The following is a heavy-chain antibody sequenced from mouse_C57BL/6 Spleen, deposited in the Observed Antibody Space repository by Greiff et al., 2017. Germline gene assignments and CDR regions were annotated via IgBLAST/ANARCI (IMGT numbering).Heavy chain of an antibody. Sequence: QVHVKQSGPELVRPGVSVKISCKGSGYTFTDYAMHWVKQSHAKSLEWIGVIRTYYGDASYNQKFKDKATMTVDKSASTAYRELARLTSEDSAVYYCARPSLRGLRAYVYWGQGTTLTVSS. J-gene: IGHJ2*01. V-gene: IGHV1-67*01. D-gene: IGHD2-4*01. CDR2: IRTYYGDA. CDR3: ARPSLRGLRAYVY. CDR1: GYTFTDYA.